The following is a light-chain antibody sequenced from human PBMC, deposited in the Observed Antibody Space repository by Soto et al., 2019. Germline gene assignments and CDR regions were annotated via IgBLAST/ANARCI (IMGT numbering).Light chain of an antibody. CDR1: SSDVGGYNY. CDR2: EVT. J-gene: IGLJ2*01. CDR3: SSYGGDNNWGV. V-gene: IGLV2-8*01. Sequence: QSALTQPPSASGSPGQSVTISCTGTSSDVGGYNYVSWYQQQSGKTTKLIIYEVTKRPSGVPDRFSGSKSGNTASLTVSGHEAEDEADYYCSSYGGDNNWGVFGGGTKLTVL.